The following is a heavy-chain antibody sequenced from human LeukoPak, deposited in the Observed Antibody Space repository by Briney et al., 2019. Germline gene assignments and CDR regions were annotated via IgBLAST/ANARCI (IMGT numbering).Heavy chain of an antibody. J-gene: IGHJ4*02. CDR1: GFTFDDYA. Sequence: GGSLRLSCAASGFTFDDYAMHWVRQAPGKGLEWVSLISWDGGSTYYADSVKGRFTISRDNSKNSLYLQMNSLRAEDTALYYCAKAKVAGTTVDGIDYWGQGTLVTVSS. D-gene: IGHD6-19*01. V-gene: IGHV3-43D*03. CDR2: ISWDGGST. CDR3: AKAKVAGTTVDGIDY.